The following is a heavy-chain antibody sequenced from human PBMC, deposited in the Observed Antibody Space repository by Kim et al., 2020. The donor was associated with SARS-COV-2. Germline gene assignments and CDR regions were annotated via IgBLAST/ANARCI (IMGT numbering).Heavy chain of an antibody. Sequence: GGSLRLSCAASGFTFSSYGMHWVRQAPGKGLEWVAVISYDGSNKYYADSVKGRFTISRDNSKNTLYLQMNSLRAEDTAVYYCAKGPRITIFGVVAGYGMDVWGQGTTVTVSS. V-gene: IGHV3-30*18. J-gene: IGHJ6*02. CDR2: ISYDGSNK. CDR3: AKGPRITIFGVVAGYGMDV. D-gene: IGHD3-3*01. CDR1: GFTFSSYG.